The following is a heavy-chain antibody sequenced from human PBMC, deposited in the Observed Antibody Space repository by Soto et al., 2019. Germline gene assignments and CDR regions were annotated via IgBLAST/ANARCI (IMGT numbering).Heavy chain of an antibody. CDR1: GFTFSNIW. J-gene: IGHJ4*01. Sequence: EVQLVESGGDLVQPGGSLRLSCAASGFTFSNIWMTWVRLAPGKGLEWVANIKHGGSDTYYVDSVRGRITISSDNAKNALYLQMSSLRADDTAGYYCGRGQTTPMNHFNYWGHGTLVTVSS. CDR2: IKHGGSDT. D-gene: IGHD4-17*01. V-gene: IGHV3-7*05. CDR3: GRGQTTPMNHFNY.